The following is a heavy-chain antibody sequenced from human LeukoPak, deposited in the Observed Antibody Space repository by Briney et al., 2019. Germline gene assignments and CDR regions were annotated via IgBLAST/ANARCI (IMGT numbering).Heavy chain of an antibody. CDR2: ISSSSSYI. D-gene: IGHD5/OR15-5a*01. CDR3: ARDRLRSPVYFDY. CDR1: GFTFSSYS. Sequence: GGSLRLSCAASGFTFSSYSMNWVRQAPGKGLEWVSSISSSSSYIYYADSVKGRFTISRDNAKNSLYLQMNSLRAEDTAVYYCARDRLRSPVYFDYWGQGTLVTVSS. J-gene: IGHJ4*02. V-gene: IGHV3-21*01.